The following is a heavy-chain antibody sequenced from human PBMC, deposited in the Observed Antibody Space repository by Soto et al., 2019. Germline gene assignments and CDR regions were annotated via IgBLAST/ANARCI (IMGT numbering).Heavy chain of an antibody. Sequence: QVQLVQSGAEVKKPGASVKVSCKASGYTFTGYYIHWVRQAPGQGLEWMGWINPNSGVTNYAQKFQGRFSTTRDTSISTAYMELSRLRSDDTAVYYCARGVSFDYWGQGTLVTVSS. CDR2: INPNSGVT. CDR1: GYTFTGYY. CDR3: ARGVSFDY. J-gene: IGHJ4*02. V-gene: IGHV1-2*02.